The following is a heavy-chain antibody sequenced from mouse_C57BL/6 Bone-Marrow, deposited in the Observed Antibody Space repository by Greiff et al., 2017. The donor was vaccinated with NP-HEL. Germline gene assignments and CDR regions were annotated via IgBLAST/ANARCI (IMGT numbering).Heavy chain of an antibody. CDR2: IYPGDGDT. Sequence: QVQLQQSGPELVKPGASVKISCKASGYAFSSSWMHWVKQRPGTGLEWIGRIYPGDGDTNYNGKFKGKATLTADKSSSTAYMKLSSLTSEDSAVYMCEKSRATVVSGDYWGQGTTLTVSS. V-gene: IGHV1-82*01. CDR3: EKSRATVVSGDY. D-gene: IGHD1-1*01. CDR1: GYAFSSSW. J-gene: IGHJ2*01.